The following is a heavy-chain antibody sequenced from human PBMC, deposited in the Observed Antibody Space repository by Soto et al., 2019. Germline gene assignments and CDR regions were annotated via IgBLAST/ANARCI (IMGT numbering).Heavy chain of an antibody. J-gene: IGHJ6*02. CDR2: IYPGDSDT. CDR3: ARASSSRMVRGVIITSSHYGMDV. V-gene: IGHV5-51*01. D-gene: IGHD3-10*01. Sequence: PGESLKISCKGSGYTFTDYWIGWVRQLPGKGLEWMGIIYPGDSDTRYSPYFQGHVTITVDKSTSTAYLQWNTLKASDTAMYYCARASSSRMVRGVIITSSHYGMDVWGQGTTVTVSS. CDR1: GYTFTDYW.